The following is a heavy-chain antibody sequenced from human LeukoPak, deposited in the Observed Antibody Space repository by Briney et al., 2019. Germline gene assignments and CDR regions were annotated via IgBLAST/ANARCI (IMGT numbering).Heavy chain of an antibody. D-gene: IGHD3-10*01. CDR1: GFTFSSYW. J-gene: IGHJ4*02. Sequence: GGSLRLSCAASGFTFSSYWMSWVRQAPGKGLEWVASIKQDGSEKYYVDSVKGRFTISRDNAKNSLYLQTNSLRAEDTAVYYCARVPMGFGETYYFDYWGQGTLVTVSS. CDR2: IKQDGSEK. V-gene: IGHV3-7*01. CDR3: ARVPMGFGETYYFDY.